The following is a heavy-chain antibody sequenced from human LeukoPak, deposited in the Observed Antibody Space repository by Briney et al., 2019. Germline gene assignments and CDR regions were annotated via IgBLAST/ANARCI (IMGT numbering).Heavy chain of an antibody. CDR3: ARGTYGYYMDV. Sequence: SETLSLTCSGSNYSISNSLYWGWLRQPPGEGLEWIGSIYRSGSTFYNPSLKSRVTISLDTSKNQFSLKLSSVTAADTAVYFCARGTYGYYMDVWGKGTTVTVSS. V-gene: IGHV4-38-2*02. CDR1: NYSISNSLY. D-gene: IGHD4-17*01. J-gene: IGHJ6*03. CDR2: IYRSGST.